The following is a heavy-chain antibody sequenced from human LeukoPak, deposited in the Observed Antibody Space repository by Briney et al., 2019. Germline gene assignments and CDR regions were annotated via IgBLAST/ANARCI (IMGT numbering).Heavy chain of an antibody. V-gene: IGHV4-59*01. CDR1: GGSISSYY. CDR2: IYYSGST. J-gene: IGHJ5*02. D-gene: IGHD2-2*01. Sequence: PSETLSLTCTVSGGSISSYYWSWIQQPPGKGLEWIGYIYYSGSTNYNPSLKSRVTISVDTSKNQFSLKLSSVTAADAAVYYCARGIESSTSWIDPWGQGTLVTVSS. CDR3: ARGIESSTSWIDP.